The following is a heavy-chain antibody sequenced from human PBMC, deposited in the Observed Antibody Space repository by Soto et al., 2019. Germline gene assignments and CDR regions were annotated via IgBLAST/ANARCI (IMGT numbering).Heavy chain of an antibody. CDR1: GGSISSYY. V-gene: IGHV4-59*01. D-gene: IGHD6-13*01. CDR3: ARGSGSWSP. CDR2: IYYSWST. Sequence: QVQLQESGPALVKPSETLSLTCTVSGGSISSYYWSWIRQPPGKGLERIGYIYYSWSTNYNPAHKSRVPISVDTSTNQVSLKLSYVTAADTAVYYSARGSGSWSPWGQGTLVTVSS. J-gene: IGHJ5*02.